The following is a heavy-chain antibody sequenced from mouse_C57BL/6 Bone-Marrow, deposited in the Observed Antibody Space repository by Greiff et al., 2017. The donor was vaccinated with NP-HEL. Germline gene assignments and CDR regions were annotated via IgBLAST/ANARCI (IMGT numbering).Heavy chain of an antibody. V-gene: IGHV1-72*01. CDR2: IDPNSGGT. Sequence: QVQLQQPGAELVKPGPSVKLSCKASGYTFTSYGSTWVKQRPGRGLGWIGGIDPNSGGTKYNEKFKSKATLTVDKPSSTAYMQHSSLTSEDAAVYYCARWRLRRSHFDYWGQGTTLTVSS. CDR1: GYTFTSYG. CDR3: ARWRLRRSHFDY. D-gene: IGHD2-4*01. J-gene: IGHJ2*01.